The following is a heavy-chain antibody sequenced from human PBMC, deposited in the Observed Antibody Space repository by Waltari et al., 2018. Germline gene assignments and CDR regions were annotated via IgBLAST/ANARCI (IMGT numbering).Heavy chain of an antibody. Sequence: QLQLQQSGPGLVKPSESLSLTCGVSGDSVSNYYWWSWVRQSPGKGLEWIGQIHGSGKTNYNPPLESRVTVSMDTSNNQCSLKLTSPTAADTAVYYCARDRGRGLYLDSWGQGTLVTVSP. CDR3: ARDRGRGLYLDS. CDR1: GDSVSNYYW. CDR2: IHGSGKT. J-gene: IGHJ4*02. V-gene: IGHV4-4*02. D-gene: IGHD1-26*01.